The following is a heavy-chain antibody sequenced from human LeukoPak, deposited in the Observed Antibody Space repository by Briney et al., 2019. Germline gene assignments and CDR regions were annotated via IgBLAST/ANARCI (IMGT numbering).Heavy chain of an antibody. CDR1: GFSLSAYW. CDR3: ASGGGWVFFN. CDR2: INRDGSQK. V-gene: IGHV3-7*01. D-gene: IGHD6-19*01. J-gene: IGHJ4*02. Sequence: GGSLRLSCAASGFSLSAYWMTWVRQAPGKGLEWVANINRDGSQKNHVDSVKGRFTISRDNARNSQFLHMNSLRAEDTAVYYCASGGGWVFFNWGRGTLVTVSS.